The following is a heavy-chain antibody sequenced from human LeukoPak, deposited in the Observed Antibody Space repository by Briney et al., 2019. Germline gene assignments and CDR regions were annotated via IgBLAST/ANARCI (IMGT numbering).Heavy chain of an antibody. CDR3: ARENTVTTWGDAFDI. V-gene: IGHV3-21*01. CDR1: GFTFSSYS. Sequence: GGSLRLSCAASGFTFSSYSMNWVRQAPGKGLEWVSSISSSSSYIYYADSVKGRFTISRDNAKNSLYLQMNSLRAEDTAVYYCARENTVTTWGDAFDIRGQGTMVTVSS. J-gene: IGHJ3*02. D-gene: IGHD4-17*01. CDR2: ISSSSSYI.